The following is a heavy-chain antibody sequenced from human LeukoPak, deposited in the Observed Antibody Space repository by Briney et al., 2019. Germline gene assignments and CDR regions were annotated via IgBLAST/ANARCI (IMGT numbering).Heavy chain of an antibody. CDR2: INHSGST. CDR3: ARNPNADFDY. J-gene: IGHJ4*02. Sequence: PSETLSLTCAVYGGSFSGYYWSWIRQPPGKGLEWIGEINHSGSTNYNPSLKSRVTISVDTSKNQFSLKLSSVTAADTAVYYCARNPNADFDYWGQGTLVTVSS. CDR1: GGSFSGYY. V-gene: IGHV4-34*01.